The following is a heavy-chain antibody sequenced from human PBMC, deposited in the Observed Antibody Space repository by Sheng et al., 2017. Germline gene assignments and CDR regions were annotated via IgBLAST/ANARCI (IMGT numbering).Heavy chain of an antibody. Sequence: QVQLVQSGAEVKKPGSSVKVSCKASGGTFSSYTISWVRQAPGQGLEWMGRIIPILGIANYAQKFQGRVTITADKSTSTAYMELSSLRSEDTAVYYCAREGVGYCSSTSCYAGGYYYYYMDVWGKGTTVTVSS. CDR3: AREGVGYCSSTSCYAGGYYYYYMDV. D-gene: IGHD2-2*01. CDR2: IIPILGIA. CDR1: GGTFSSYT. V-gene: IGHV1-69*08. J-gene: IGHJ6*03.